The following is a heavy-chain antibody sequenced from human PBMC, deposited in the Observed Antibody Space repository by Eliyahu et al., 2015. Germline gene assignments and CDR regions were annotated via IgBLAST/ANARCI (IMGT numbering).Heavy chain of an antibody. CDR3: ARGRSGNYYSDFDY. Sequence: QVQLQESGPGLVKPSETLSLTCTXXGGSISSYYYNWXRQPAGKGLEWIGRIYTGGNTNYNPXLKSRVTMSVDTSKDRISLKLTSVTAADTAIYYCARGRSGNYYSDFDYWGQGILVTVSS. J-gene: IGHJ4*02. D-gene: IGHD1-26*01. V-gene: IGHV4-4*07. CDR1: GGSISSYY. CDR2: IYTGGNT.